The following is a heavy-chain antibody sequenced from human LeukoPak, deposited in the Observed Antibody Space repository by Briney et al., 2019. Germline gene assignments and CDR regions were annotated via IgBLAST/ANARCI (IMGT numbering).Heavy chain of an antibody. Sequence: GGSLRLSCVASGFAFSDYAMNWVRQAPGKGLEWVSTFKTNYNQVYYAESVRGRFTISTDNSKNTAYLQMNSLRVEDTALYYCARSVPDYTRFDFWGQGALVTVSS. CDR2: FKTNYNQV. V-gene: IGHV3-23*05. CDR3: ARSVPDYTRFDF. CDR1: GFAFSDYA. J-gene: IGHJ4*02. D-gene: IGHD4-11*01.